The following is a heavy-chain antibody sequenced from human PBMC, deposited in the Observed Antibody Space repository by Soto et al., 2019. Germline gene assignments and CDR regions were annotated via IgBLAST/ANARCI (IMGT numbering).Heavy chain of an antibody. Sequence: QVQLQESGPGLVKPSETLSLTCTVSGGSVSSGSYFWTWIRQPPGKGLEWIGYIYYSGSTNYSPSLKSRVXXXVXXSKNQFSLKLSSVTAADTAIYFCAKGDGDYDWFDPWGQGTLVTVSS. CDR3: AKGDGDYDWFDP. J-gene: IGHJ5*02. D-gene: IGHD4-17*01. V-gene: IGHV4-61*01. CDR2: IYYSGST. CDR1: GGSVSSGSYF.